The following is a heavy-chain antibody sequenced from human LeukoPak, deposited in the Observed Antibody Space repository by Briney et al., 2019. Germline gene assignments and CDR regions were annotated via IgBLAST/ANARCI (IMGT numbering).Heavy chain of an antibody. Sequence: KASETLSLTCTVSGGSISSGDYYWSWIRQPPGKGLERIGYIYYSGSTYYNPSLKSRVTISVDTSKNQFSLKLSSVTAADTAVYYCARDLLNEGNHLDYWGQGTLVTVSS. CDR1: GGSISSGDYY. CDR2: IYYSGST. D-gene: IGHD4-23*01. J-gene: IGHJ4*02. V-gene: IGHV4-30-4*01. CDR3: ARDLLNEGNHLDY.